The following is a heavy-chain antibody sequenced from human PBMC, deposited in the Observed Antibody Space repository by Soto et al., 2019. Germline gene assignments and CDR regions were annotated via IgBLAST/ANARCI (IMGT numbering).Heavy chain of an antibody. V-gene: IGHV5-51*01. CDR1: GYSFTSYW. CDR2: IYPGDSDT. CDR3: ARAAAGTSFAEYFQH. J-gene: IGHJ1*01. D-gene: IGHD6-13*01. Sequence: GGSLRLSCKGSGYSFTSYWIGWVRQMPGKGLEWMGIIYPGDSDTRYSPSFQGQVTISADKSISTAYLQWSSLKASDTAMYYCARAAAGTSFAEYFQHWGQGTLVTVSA.